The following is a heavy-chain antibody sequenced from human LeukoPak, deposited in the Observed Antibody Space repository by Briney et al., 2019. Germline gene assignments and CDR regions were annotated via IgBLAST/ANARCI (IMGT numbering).Heavy chain of an antibody. V-gene: IGHV3-64D*06. Sequence: GGSLRLSCSASGFTFSNYAIHWVRQAPGKGLEFVSAISPSGGSTYYADSVKGRFTISRDNSKNMLYLQMSSLRPEDTAVYYCVKLLVEMRVLLPYFDYWAREPWSPSPQ. CDR2: ISPSGGST. CDR1: GFTFSNYA. D-gene: IGHD2-15*01. CDR3: VKLLVEMRVLLPYFDY. J-gene: IGHJ4*02.